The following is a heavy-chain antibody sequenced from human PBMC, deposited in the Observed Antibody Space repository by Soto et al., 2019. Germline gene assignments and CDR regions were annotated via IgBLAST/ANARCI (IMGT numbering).Heavy chain of an antibody. D-gene: IGHD6-25*01. CDR2: INTSGGSP. Sequence: ASVKVSCKAFGYTFTIYYIHWVRQAPGQGLEWMGVINTSGGSPTYAQKFQDRVTMTRDTSTSTVYMELSSLRSEDTAVYYCARGGRHSDVYYYYGIDVWGQGTTVTVS. J-gene: IGHJ6*02. CDR1: GYTFTIYY. V-gene: IGHV1-46*01. CDR3: ARGGRHSDVYYYYGIDV.